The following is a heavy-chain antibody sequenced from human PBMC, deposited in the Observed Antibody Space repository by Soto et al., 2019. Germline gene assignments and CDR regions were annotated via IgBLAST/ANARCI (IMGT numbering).Heavy chain of an antibody. V-gene: IGHV4-31*03. J-gene: IGHJ5*01. Sequence: QVQLQESGPGLVKPSQSLSLTCTVSGGSISSGDYFWSWIRQYQGKGLEWIGYIYYSGSTYYNPSLKTRSTISLDTPKSQFSLKLSSMTAADTAVYYCARGRALYSNYDSWGQGTLVTVSS. CDR1: GGSISSGDYF. D-gene: IGHD4-4*01. CDR3: ARGRALYSNYDS. CDR2: IYYSGST.